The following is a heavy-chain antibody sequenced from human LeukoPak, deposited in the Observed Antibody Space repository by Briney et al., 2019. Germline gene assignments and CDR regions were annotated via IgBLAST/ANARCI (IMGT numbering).Heavy chain of an antibody. Sequence: GGSLRLSCAASGFTFSSYATSWVRQAPGKGLEWVSAISGSGGSTYYADSVKGRFTISRDNSKNTLYLQMNSLRAEDTAVYYCASPKYYDILTGYYGPGDFDYWGQGTLVTVPS. CDR3: ASPKYYDILTGYYGPGDFDY. CDR1: GFTFSSYA. CDR2: ISGSGGST. J-gene: IGHJ4*02. D-gene: IGHD3-9*01. V-gene: IGHV3-23*01.